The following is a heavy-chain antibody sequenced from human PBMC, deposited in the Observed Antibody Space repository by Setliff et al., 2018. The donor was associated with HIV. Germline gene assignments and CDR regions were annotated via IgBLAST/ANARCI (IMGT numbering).Heavy chain of an antibody. Sequence: GASVKVSCKASGVTFSNYAISWVRQAPGQGLEWMANFDPEDGETFYAQKFQGRVTITRDTSASTAYMELSSLRSEDTAVYYCARVSNRQYMDVWGKGTTVTVS. CDR1: GVTFSNYA. V-gene: IGHV1-69*04. CDR3: ARVSNRQYMDV. CDR2: FDPEDGET. D-gene: IGHD4-4*01. J-gene: IGHJ6*03.